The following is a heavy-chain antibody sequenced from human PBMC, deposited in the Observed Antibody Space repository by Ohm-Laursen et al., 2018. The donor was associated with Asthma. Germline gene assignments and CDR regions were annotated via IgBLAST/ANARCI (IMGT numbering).Heavy chain of an antibody. J-gene: IGHJ4*02. D-gene: IGHD1-1*01. CDR1: GITFSKAW. V-gene: IGHV3-48*02. Sequence: SLRLSCSASGITFSKAWMSWVRQAPGKGLEWVSYITGSSSTIYYADSVKGRFTISRDNAKNSLYLQMNSLRDEDTAVYYCTRSLTWKSDCWGQGTLVTVSS. CDR2: ITGSSSTI. CDR3: TRSLTWKSDC.